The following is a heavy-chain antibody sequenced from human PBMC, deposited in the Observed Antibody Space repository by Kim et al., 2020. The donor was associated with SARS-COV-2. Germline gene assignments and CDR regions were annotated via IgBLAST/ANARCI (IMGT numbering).Heavy chain of an antibody. J-gene: IGHJ4*02. CDR3: GREIHRTTKYLDY. V-gene: IGHV3-48*03. CDR1: GFTFSSYE. Sequence: GGSLRLSCAASGFTFSSYEMNWVRQAPGKGLEWVSYISSSVSTTYYADSVKGRFTISRDNAKNSLYLRMNNLRAEDMALYYCGREIHRTTKYLDYWGQGTLVTVSS. CDR2: ISSSVSTT.